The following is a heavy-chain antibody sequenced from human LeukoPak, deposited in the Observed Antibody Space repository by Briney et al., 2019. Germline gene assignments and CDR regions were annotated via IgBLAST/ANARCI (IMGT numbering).Heavy chain of an antibody. V-gene: IGHV3-23*01. CDR1: GFAFSSYG. CDR2: INDGGGNT. D-gene: IGHD2-2*01. J-gene: IGHJ4*02. Sequence: GGSLRLSCAASGFAFSSYGMSWVRQAPGKGLEWVSTINDGGGNTHYPDSVEGRFTVSRDNSKNTLYLQMNSLRAEDTAVYYCAKEVGPGALFDHWGQGTLVTVSS. CDR3: AKEVGPGALFDH.